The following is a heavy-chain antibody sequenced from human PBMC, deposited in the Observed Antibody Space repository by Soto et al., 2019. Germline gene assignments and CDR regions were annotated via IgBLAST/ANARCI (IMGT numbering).Heavy chain of an antibody. Sequence: EVQLVESGGGLVTPGGSLRLSCADSGFIFSNYNMNWVRQSPGKGLEWVSSLSSNSYYIYYADSAKGRFTIARDSAGNSRYLQMNSLSAEDKAVYYCARGGYSGYGSSYHSYDMDVWGQGTTVTVSS. CDR3: ARGGYSGYGSSYHSYDMDV. D-gene: IGHD5-12*01. CDR1: GFIFSNYN. J-gene: IGHJ6*02. V-gene: IGHV3-21*01. CDR2: LSSNSYYI.